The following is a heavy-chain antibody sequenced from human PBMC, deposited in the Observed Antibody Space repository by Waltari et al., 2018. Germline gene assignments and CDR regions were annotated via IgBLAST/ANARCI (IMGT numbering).Heavy chain of an antibody. V-gene: IGHV3-30*02. CDR1: GFIFSSYG. Sequence: QVQLVESGGGVVQPGGSLRLSCATSGFIFSSYGMHWVRQAPGKGRDWVAFIQDDESEKSYSDSVRGRFTISRDNSKNTLYLQMNSLGADDTAVYYCVKDVRYSSIGTEEFWGQGTLVTVSS. D-gene: IGHD6-13*01. J-gene: IGHJ4*02. CDR3: VKDVRYSSIGTEEF. CDR2: IQDDESEK.